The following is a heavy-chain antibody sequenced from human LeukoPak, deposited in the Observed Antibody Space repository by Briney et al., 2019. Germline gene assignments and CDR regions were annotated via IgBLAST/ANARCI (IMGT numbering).Heavy chain of an antibody. D-gene: IGHD3-22*01. CDR1: GFTFSDYW. J-gene: IGHJ3*02. V-gene: IGHV3-74*01. Sequence: GGSLRLSCAASGFTFSDYWMHWVRQAPGKGLVWVSRVNSDGSSTSYADSVKGRFTISRDNSKNTLYLQMNSLRAEDTAVYYCAKGGAYYYDSSGYFSIWGQGTMVTVSS. CDR2: VNSDGSST. CDR3: AKGGAYYYDSSGYFSI.